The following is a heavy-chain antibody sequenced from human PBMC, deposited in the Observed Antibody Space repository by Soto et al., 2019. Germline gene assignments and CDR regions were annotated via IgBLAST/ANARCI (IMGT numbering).Heavy chain of an antibody. CDR3: ARARDGYNLGCFDP. J-gene: IGHJ5*02. CDR2: IIPIFGTA. CDR1: GGTFSSYA. D-gene: IGHD1-1*01. V-gene: IGHV1-69*12. Sequence: QVQLVQSGAEVKKPGSSVKVSCKASGGTFSSYAISWVRQAPGQGLEWMGGIIPIFGTANYAQKFQGRVTINAAESTSPADMELSRLRSEETAVYYGARARDGYNLGCFDPWGQGTLVTVSS.